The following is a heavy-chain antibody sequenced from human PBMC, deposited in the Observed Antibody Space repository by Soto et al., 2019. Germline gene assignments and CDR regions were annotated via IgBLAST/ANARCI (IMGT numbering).Heavy chain of an antibody. CDR2: IYSGGST. D-gene: IGHD3-10*01. J-gene: IGHJ3*02. Sequence: GGSLRLSCAASGSTVSSNYMSWVRQAPGKGLEWVSVIYSGGSTYYADSVKGRFTISRDNSKNTLYLQMNSLRAEDTAVYYCARDRVTMGRGILGGAFDIWGQGTLVTVSS. CDR1: GSTVSSNY. CDR3: ARDRVTMGRGILGGAFDI. V-gene: IGHV3-66*01.